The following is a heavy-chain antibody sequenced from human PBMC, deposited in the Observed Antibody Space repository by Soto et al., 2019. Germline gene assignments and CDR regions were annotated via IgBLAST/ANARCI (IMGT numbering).Heavy chain of an antibody. J-gene: IGHJ4*02. CDR1: GFTFSSYS. D-gene: IGHD5-18*01. CDR2: ISDTSTTI. Sequence: LRLSCAASGFTFSSYSMNWVRQAPGKGLEWVSYISDTSTTIYYADSVKGRFTISRDNAKNSLFLQMNSLRDEDTAVYYCARDRVVDTAMDPFAFWGQGTLVTVSS. V-gene: IGHV3-48*02. CDR3: ARDRVVDTAMDPFAF.